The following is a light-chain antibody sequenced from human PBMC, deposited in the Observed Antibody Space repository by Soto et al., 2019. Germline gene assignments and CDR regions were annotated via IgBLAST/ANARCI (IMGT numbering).Light chain of an antibody. Sequence: DIQMTQSPSSLSASVGDRVTITCRASQTITNYLNWYQQQSGKAPKLLIYATDTLQSGVPSRFSGSGSGTDYTLTISSLQPEDFATYYCQQSYSTPVTFGQGTKVDNK. CDR2: ATD. CDR1: QTITNY. V-gene: IGKV1-39*01. J-gene: IGKJ1*01. CDR3: QQSYSTPVT.